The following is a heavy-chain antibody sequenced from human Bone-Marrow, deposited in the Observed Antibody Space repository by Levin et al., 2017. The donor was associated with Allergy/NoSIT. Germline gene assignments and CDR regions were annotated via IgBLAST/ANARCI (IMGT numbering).Heavy chain of an antibody. CDR2: ITSSGDST. CDR1: GFTFRHYT. CDR3: ARDPARGYYDSSGYSGDH. Sequence: GESLKISCVASGFTFRHYTMNWVRQAPGKGLEWVSCITSSGDSTYYADSVKGRFTISRDSAKNSLYLQLNRLRDEDTAMYYCARDPARGYYDSSGYSGDHWGQGTLVTVSS. D-gene: IGHD3-22*01. J-gene: IGHJ4*02. V-gene: IGHV3-48*02.